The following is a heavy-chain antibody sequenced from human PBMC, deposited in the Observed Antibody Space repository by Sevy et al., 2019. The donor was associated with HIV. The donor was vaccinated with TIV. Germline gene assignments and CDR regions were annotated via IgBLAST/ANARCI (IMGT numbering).Heavy chain of an antibody. J-gene: IGHJ4*02. Sequence: ASVKVSCKVSGYTLTQLSMNWVRQAPGKGIEWMGSFDPEDGETIYAQKFQGRVTMTEDRSTDTAYMDLSSLRSEDTAVYYCATTKDYYESSGYPFDYWGQGTVVTVSS. V-gene: IGHV1-24*01. CDR3: ATTKDYYESSGYPFDY. D-gene: IGHD3-22*01. CDR2: FDPEDGET. CDR1: GYTLTQLS.